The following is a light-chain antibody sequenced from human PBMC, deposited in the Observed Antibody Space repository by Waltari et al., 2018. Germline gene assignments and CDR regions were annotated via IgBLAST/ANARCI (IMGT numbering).Light chain of an antibody. V-gene: IGLV2-14*01. J-gene: IGLJ1*01. CDR3: NSFTSRTTYV. CDR1: SSEIGSYNS. CDR2: GVS. Sequence: QSALTQPASVSGSPGQSITISCTGTSSEIGSYNSVSWYQQHPGKAPKVMIYGVSNRPSGVSNRFSVSKSGNTASLTISGLQAEDEADYYCNSFTSRTTYVFGTGTKVTVL.